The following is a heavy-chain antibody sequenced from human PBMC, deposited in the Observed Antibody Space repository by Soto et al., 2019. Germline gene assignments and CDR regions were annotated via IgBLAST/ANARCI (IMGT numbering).Heavy chain of an antibody. J-gene: IGHJ4*02. CDR3: AKITKSGICFDY. Sequence: QVQLQESGPGLVKPSGTLSLTCAVSAGSISSSNWWSWVRQPPGKGLEWIGEIYHSGSTNYNPSLKSRGTISVDKSKNQFARTLSSVTAAVTAVYYCAKITKSGICFDYWGQGTLVTDSS. CDR1: AGSISSSNW. D-gene: IGHD3-10*01. CDR2: IYHSGST. V-gene: IGHV4-4*02.